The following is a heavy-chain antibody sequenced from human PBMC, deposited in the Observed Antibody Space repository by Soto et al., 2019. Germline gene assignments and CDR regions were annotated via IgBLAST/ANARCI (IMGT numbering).Heavy chain of an antibody. V-gene: IGHV4-31*03. D-gene: IGHD3-3*01. CDR2: IYYSGST. J-gene: IGHJ5*02. CDR3: ARWWSGSRKGFDP. Sequence: QVQLQESGPGLVKPSQTLSLTCTVSGGSISSGDYYWSWIRQHPGKGLEWIGYIYYSGSTYYNPSLKIRVTISVHTSKNQFSLKLSSVTAADTAVYYCARWWSGSRKGFDPWGQGTLVTVSS. CDR1: GGSISSGDYY.